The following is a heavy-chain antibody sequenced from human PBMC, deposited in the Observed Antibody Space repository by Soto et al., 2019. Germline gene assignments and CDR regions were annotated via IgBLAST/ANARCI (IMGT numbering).Heavy chain of an antibody. D-gene: IGHD2-21*02. CDR1: GFSLSTGGLG. V-gene: IGHV2-5*02. CDR3: VHSRCGGDCLRSYSSHYYDGMDV. J-gene: IGHJ6*02. Sequence: QITLKESGPTLVKPTQTLTLTCTFSGFSLSTGGLGVGWIRQPPGEALEWLALIYWDDDKRYSPSLRSRLTITKDTSKNQVVLMMNNMDPVDTATYYCVHSRCGGDCLRSYSSHYYDGMDVWGQGTTVTVSS. CDR2: IYWDDDK.